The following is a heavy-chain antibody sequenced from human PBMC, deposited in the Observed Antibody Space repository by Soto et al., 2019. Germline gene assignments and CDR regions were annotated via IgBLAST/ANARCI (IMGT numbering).Heavy chain of an antibody. V-gene: IGHV1-69*13. CDR1: GGTFSSYA. CDR2: IIPIFGTA. CDR3: ARAGDCTNGVCPFDY. D-gene: IGHD2-8*01. J-gene: IGHJ4*02. Sequence: GASVKVSCKASGGTFSSYAISWVRQVPGQGLEWMGGIIPIFGTANYAQKFQGRVTITADESTSTAYMELSSLRSEDTAVYYCARAGDCTNGVCPFDYWGQGTLVTVSS.